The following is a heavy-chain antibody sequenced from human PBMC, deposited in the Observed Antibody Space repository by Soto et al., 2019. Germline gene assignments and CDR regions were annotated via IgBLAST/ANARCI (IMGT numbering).Heavy chain of an antibody. Sequence: GGSLRLSCAASGFTFSSYWMSWVRQAPGKGLEWVANIKQDGSEKYYVDSVKGRFTISRDNAKNSLYLQMNSLRAEDTAVYYCAGVRGPYYFDYWGQGTLVTVSS. J-gene: IGHJ4*02. V-gene: IGHV3-7*03. CDR1: GFTFSSYW. D-gene: IGHD3-10*01. CDR3: AGVRGPYYFDY. CDR2: IKQDGSEK.